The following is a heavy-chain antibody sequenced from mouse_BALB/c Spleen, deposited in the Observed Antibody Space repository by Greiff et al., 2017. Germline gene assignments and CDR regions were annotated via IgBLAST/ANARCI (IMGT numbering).Heavy chain of an antibody. D-gene: IGHD3-3*01. CDR3: ARHRDPFDY. J-gene: IGHJ2*01. CDR2: ISSGGGST. V-gene: IGHV5-12-1*01. Sequence: DVMLVESGGGLVKPGGSLKLSCAASGFAFSSYDMSWVRQTPEKRLEWVAYISSGGGSTYYPDTVKGRFTISRDNAKNTLYLQMSSLKSEDTAMYYCARHRDPFDYWGQGTTLTVSS. CDR1: GFAFSSYD.